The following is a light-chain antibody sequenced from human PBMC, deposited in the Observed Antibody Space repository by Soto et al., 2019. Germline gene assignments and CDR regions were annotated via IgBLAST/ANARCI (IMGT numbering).Light chain of an antibody. CDR1: SSNIGSNY. J-gene: IGLJ2*01. Sequence: QPPSASGAPGQRVNISCSGSSSNIGSNYVYWYRQFPGTAPKLLIQRNNQRPSGVPARFSGSKSGTSASLAISGLRSEDEADYYCGGWDARLSGPVFGGGTKVTVL. CDR2: RNN. CDR3: GGWDARLSGPV. V-gene: IGLV1-47*01.